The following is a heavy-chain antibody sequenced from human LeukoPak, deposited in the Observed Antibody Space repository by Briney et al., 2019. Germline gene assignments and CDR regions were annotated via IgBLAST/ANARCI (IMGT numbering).Heavy chain of an antibody. J-gene: IGHJ4*02. D-gene: IGHD3-16*01. V-gene: IGHV4-39*01. CDR3: VRGSTLRHYQY. CDR1: GGSISSSTYY. Sequence: PSETLSLTCTVSGGSISSSTYYWGWIRRPPGKGPEWIGSIYYSGSTYYNPSLKSRTTVSVDTSKNQFSLKLSSVTAADTAVYYCVRGSTLRHYQYWGQGTLVTVSS. CDR2: IYYSGST.